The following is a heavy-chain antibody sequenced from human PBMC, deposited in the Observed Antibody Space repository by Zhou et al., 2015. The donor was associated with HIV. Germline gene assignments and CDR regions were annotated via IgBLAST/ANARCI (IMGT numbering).Heavy chain of an antibody. CDR1: GFTFSAYA. V-gene: IGHV3-23*04. Sequence: EVQLVESGGGLVQPGRSLRLSCAASGFTFSAYAMSWVRQAPGKGLQWVSAITGSGATTYYAGSVRGRFTISRDNSKNTLFLQMDSLKAEDTAVYYCAKDKSAEDTAIEGFWGQGTLVSVSS. CDR3: AKDKSAEDTAIEGF. J-gene: IGHJ4*02. D-gene: IGHD5-18*01. CDR2: ITGSGATT.